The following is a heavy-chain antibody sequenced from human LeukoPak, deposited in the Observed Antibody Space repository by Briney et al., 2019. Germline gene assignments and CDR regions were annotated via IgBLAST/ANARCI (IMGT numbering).Heavy chain of an antibody. CDR1: GFTFSNYA. J-gene: IGHJ4*02. V-gene: IGHV3-23*01. CDR2: ISGSGDTT. D-gene: IGHD6-19*01. CDR3: AKGRYGAVAGDFDY. Sequence: GGSLRLSCAASGFTFSNYAMNWVRQAPGKGLEWVSCISGSGDTTYYADSVKGRFTISRDNSKNTLYLQMNSLRAEDTAVYYCAKGRYGAVAGDFDYWGQGTLVTVSP.